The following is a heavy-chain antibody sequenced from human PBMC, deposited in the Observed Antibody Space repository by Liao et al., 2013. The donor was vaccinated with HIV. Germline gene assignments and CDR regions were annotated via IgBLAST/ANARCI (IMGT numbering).Heavy chain of an antibody. V-gene: IGHV4-4*07. CDR1: RGSISSDY. Sequence: QVQLQESGRGLVKPSETLSLICSVSRGSISSDYWNWIRQPAGKGPEWIGRVSPTGSTSYKPSLKSRLTMSIDTSRNKVFLNIISVTAADTAVYYCASVNTSVADKLTFDYWGQGTLVTVSS. CDR3: ASVNTSVADKLTFDY. D-gene: IGHD1-1*01. CDR2: VSPTGST. J-gene: IGHJ4*02.